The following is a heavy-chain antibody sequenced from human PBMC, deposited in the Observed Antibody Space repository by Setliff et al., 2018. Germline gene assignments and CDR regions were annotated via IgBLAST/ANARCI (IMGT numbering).Heavy chain of an antibody. V-gene: IGHV1-3*01. CDR1: GYTFTSYG. CDR3: ARDKGYDSSGYYFYYYYYMDV. Sequence: ASVKVSCKSSGYTFTSYGITWVRQAPGQRLEWMGWINPGNGNTKYSQKFQGRVTITRDTSASTAYMELSSLRSEDTAVYYCARDKGYDSSGYYFYYYYYMDVWGKGTTVTVSS. J-gene: IGHJ6*03. CDR2: INPGNGNT. D-gene: IGHD3-22*01.